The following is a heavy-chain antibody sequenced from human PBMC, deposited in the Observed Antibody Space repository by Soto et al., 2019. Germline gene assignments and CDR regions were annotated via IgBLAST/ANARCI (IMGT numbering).Heavy chain of an antibody. Sequence: PGGSLRLSCAASGFTFSGDGMHWVRQAAGKGLVWVSRINMDGSSTTYADSVKGRFTISRDNAKNTLYLQMNSLRVDDTAVYYCARGPRGLYHHDYWGQGALVTVSS. CDR1: GFTFSGDG. V-gene: IGHV3-74*01. CDR2: INMDGSST. D-gene: IGHD2-2*01. J-gene: IGHJ4*02. CDR3: ARGPRGLYHHDY.